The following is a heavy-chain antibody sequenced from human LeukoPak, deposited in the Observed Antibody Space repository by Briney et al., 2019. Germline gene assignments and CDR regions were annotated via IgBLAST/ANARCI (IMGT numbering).Heavy chain of an antibody. CDR3: ARHEDWGVIDY. CDR2: IYYSGST. J-gene: IGHJ4*02. D-gene: IGHD3-16*02. V-gene: IGHV4-59*08. Sequence: SETLSLTCTVSGGSISSYYWSWIRQPPGKGLEWIGYIYYSGSTNYNPSLKSRVTISVDTSKNQFSLKLSSVTAADTAVYYCARHEDWGVIDYWGQGTLVIVSS. CDR1: GGSISSYY.